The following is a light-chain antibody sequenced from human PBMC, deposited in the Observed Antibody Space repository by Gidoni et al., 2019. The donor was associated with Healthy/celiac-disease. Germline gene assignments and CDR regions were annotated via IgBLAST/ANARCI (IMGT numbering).Light chain of an antibody. Sequence: QSVWTQPPSVSAAPGQKVTISGSGSSSNIGNNYVSWYQQLPGTAPKLLIYDNNKRPSGIPDRFSGSKSGTSATLGITGLQTGDEADYYCGTWDSSLSAAVFGGGTKLTVL. V-gene: IGLV1-51*01. CDR3: GTWDSSLSAAV. CDR2: DNN. J-gene: IGLJ2*01. CDR1: SSNIGNNY.